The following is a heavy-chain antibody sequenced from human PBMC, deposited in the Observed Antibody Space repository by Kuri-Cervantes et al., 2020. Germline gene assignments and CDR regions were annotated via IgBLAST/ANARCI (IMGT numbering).Heavy chain of an antibody. Sequence: SQTHSLTCAVSGESFSVYYWGCIRHPPGKGREWSGEINHSGSTNYNPYFKSRVTISVDTSKNQFYLKLSSVTAADTAVYYCARGGLLWLRESLFNAYAFDIWGQGTMVTVSS. J-gene: IGHJ3*02. D-gene: IGHD3-10*01. CDR1: GESFSVYY. CDR3: ARGGLLWLRESLFNAYAFDI. CDR2: INHSGST. V-gene: IGHV4-34*01.